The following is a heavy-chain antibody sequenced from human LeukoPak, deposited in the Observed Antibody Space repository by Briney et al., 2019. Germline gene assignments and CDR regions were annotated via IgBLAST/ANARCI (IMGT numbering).Heavy chain of an antibody. J-gene: IGHJ4*02. V-gene: IGHV3-30*18. CDR3: ANEIRPNDY. Sequence: GGSLRLSCAASGFAFSSYGMHWVRQDPGKGVEWVAVISYDGSNKYYADSVKGRFTISRDNSKNTLYLQMNSLRAEDTAVYYCANEIRPNDYWGQGTLVTVSS. D-gene: IGHD4-17*01. CDR2: ISYDGSNK. CDR1: GFAFSSYG.